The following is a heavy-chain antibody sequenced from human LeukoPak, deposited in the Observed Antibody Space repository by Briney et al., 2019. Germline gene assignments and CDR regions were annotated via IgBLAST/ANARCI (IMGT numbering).Heavy chain of an antibody. CDR3: TRGSIAYYYMDV. V-gene: IGHV4-59*01. CDR2: IYYSGST. CDR1: GGSISSYY. D-gene: IGHD3-22*01. J-gene: IGHJ6*03. Sequence: PSETLSLTCTVSGGSISSYYWSWIRQPPGKGLEWIGYIYYSGSTNYNPSLKSRVTISVDTSKNQFSLKLSSVTAADTAVYYCTRGSIAYYYMDVWGKGTTVTVSS.